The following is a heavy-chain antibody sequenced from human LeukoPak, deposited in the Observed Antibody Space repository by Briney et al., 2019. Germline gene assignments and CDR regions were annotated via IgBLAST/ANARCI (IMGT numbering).Heavy chain of an antibody. CDR1: GFTFGDYA. CDR3: TSDAGYSSGWYLDC. J-gene: IGHJ4*02. Sequence: GGSLRLSCTASGFTFGDYAMSWFRQAPGKGLEWVGFIRSKAYGGTTEYAASVKGRFTISRDDSKSIAYLQMNSLKTEDTAVYYCTSDAGYSSGWYLDCWGQGTLVTVSS. V-gene: IGHV3-49*03. CDR2: IRSKAYGGTT. D-gene: IGHD6-19*01.